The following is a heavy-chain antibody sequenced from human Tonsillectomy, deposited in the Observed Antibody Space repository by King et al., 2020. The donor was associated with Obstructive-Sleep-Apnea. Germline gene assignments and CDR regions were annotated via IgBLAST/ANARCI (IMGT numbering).Heavy chain of an antibody. CDR3: ARAKDLIDY. CDR1: GFTFSSYA. V-gene: IGHV3-30*04. Sequence: VQLVESGGGVVQPGRSLRLSCAASGFTFSSYAMHWVRQAPGKGLEWVAVISYDGSNKYYADSWKGRFTISRDNSKNTLYLQMNSLRAEDTAVYYCARAKDLIDYWGQGTLVTVSS. J-gene: IGHJ4*02. CDR2: ISYDGSNK.